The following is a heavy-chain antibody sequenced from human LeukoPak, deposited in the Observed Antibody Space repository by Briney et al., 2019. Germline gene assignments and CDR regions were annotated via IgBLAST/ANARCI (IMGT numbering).Heavy chain of an antibody. Sequence: ASVKVSCKASGYTFTSYDINWVRQATGQGLEWMGWMNPNSGNTGYAQKFQGRVTMTRNTSISTAYMELSSLRSEDTAVYYCARSVLRYFDWPYDYWGQGTPVTVSS. D-gene: IGHD3-9*01. CDR1: GYTFTSYD. V-gene: IGHV1-8*01. J-gene: IGHJ4*02. CDR3: ARSVLRYFDWPYDY. CDR2: MNPNSGNT.